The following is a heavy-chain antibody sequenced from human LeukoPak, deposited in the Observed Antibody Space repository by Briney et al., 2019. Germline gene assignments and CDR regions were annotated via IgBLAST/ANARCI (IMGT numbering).Heavy chain of an antibody. D-gene: IGHD2-15*01. CDR2: IYTSGST. CDR3: ARNSCPSGTCYDNRGYFDY. Sequence: SETLSLTCTVSGGSINSATYYWIWIRQPAGKGLEWIGRIYTSGSTNYNPSLKSRVTISVDTSKNQFSLKLSSVTAADTAVYYCARNSCPSGTCYDNRGYFDYWGQGTLVTVSS. CDR1: GGSINSATYY. J-gene: IGHJ4*02. V-gene: IGHV4-61*02.